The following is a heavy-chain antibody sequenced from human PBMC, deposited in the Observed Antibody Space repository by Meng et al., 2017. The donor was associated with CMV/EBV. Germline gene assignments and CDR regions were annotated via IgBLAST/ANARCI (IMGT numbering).Heavy chain of an antibody. V-gene: IGHV3-13*03. CDR1: GFTFSSYD. Sequence: GGSLRLSCAACGFTFSSYDMHWVRQATGKGLEWVSAIGTAGDTYYPGSVKGQFTISRENAKNSLYLQMNSLRAGDTAVYYCARDRRGGYQLLFHYYYGMDVWGQGTTVTVSS. J-gene: IGHJ6*02. D-gene: IGHD2-2*01. CDR3: ARDRRGGYQLLFHYYYGMDV. CDR2: IGTAGDT.